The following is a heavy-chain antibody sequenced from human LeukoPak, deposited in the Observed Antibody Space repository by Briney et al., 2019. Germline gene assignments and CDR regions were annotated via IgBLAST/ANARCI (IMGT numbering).Heavy chain of an antibody. CDR1: GFTFSSYS. J-gene: IGHJ5*02. CDR3: ARGGLGGYDLWFDP. CDR2: ISSSSSYI. V-gene: IGHV3-21*01. D-gene: IGHD5-12*01. Sequence: GRSLRLSCAASGFTFSSYSMNWVRQAPGKGLEWVSSISSSSSYIYYADSVKGRFTISRDNAKNSLYLQMNSLRAEDTAVYYCARGGLGGYDLWFDPWGQGTLVTVSS.